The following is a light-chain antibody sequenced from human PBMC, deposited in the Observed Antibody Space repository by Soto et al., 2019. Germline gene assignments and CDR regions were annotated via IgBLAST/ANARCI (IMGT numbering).Light chain of an antibody. CDR1: NSDVGAYDY. CDR3: NSYTISSTLV. J-gene: IGLJ2*01. V-gene: IGLV2-11*01. Sequence: QSALTQPRSVSGSPGQSVIISCTGTNSDVGAYDYVSWYQQHPGKAPKLIIYDVTKRPSGVPDRFSASKSGNTASLTISGLQAEDEADYYCNSYTISSTLVFGGGTKLTVL. CDR2: DVT.